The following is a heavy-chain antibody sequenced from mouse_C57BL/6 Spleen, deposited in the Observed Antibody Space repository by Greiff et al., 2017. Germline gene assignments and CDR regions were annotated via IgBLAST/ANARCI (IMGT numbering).Heavy chain of an antibody. Sequence: EVKLMESGPGLVKPSQSLSLTCSVTGYSITSGYYWNWIRQFPGNKLEWMGYISYDGSNNYNPSLKNRISITRDTSKNQFFLKLNSVTTEDTATXYCARVEDYYGSRDYWGQGTTLTVSS. J-gene: IGHJ2*01. V-gene: IGHV3-6*01. CDR2: ISYDGSN. CDR1: GYSITSGYY. D-gene: IGHD1-1*01. CDR3: ARVEDYYGSRDY.